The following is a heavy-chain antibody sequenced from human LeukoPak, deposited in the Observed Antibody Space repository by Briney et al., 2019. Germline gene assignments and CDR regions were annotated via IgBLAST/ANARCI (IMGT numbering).Heavy chain of an antibody. Sequence: SETLSLTCTVSGGSMRSYYWSWIRQPAGKGLEWIGRIYTTGSTNYNPSLESRVTMSVDTSKNQFSLKLSSVTAADTAVYYWARIPKSMPFDIWGQGTMVTVSS. CDR3: ARIPKSMPFDI. D-gene: IGHD2-2*01. CDR2: IYTTGST. J-gene: IGHJ3*02. V-gene: IGHV4-4*07. CDR1: GGSMRSYY.